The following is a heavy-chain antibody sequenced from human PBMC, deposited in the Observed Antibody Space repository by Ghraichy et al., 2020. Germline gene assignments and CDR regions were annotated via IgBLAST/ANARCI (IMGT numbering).Heavy chain of an antibody. J-gene: IGHJ5*02. CDR2: IYYSGST. D-gene: IGHD4-17*01. CDR3: ARDFYGHWFDP. CDR1: GGSVSSGSYY. V-gene: IGHV4-61*01. Sequence: SETLSLTCTVSGGSVSSGSYYWSWIRQPPGKGLEWIGYIYYSGSTNYNPSLKSRVTISVDTSKNQFSLKLSSVTAADTAVYYCARDFYGHWFDPWGQGTLVTVSS.